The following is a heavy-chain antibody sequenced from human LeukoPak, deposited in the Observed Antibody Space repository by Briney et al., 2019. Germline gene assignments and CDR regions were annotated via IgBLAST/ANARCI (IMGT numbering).Heavy chain of an antibody. V-gene: IGHV4-34*01. CDR2: IDYDGIT. CDR1: GGPLSGYY. J-gene: IGHJ6*02. Sequence: PSETLSLTCSVSGGPLSGYYWRWLRQPPGKGLEWIGEIDYDGITNYNPSFKSRLTLSLHVSKTQFSLRLGSVTAADTAVYFCARVFWVKYFDYLQTSTHAMDLWGQGTTVTVFS. CDR3: ARVFWVKYFDYLQTSTHAMDL. D-gene: IGHD3-16*01.